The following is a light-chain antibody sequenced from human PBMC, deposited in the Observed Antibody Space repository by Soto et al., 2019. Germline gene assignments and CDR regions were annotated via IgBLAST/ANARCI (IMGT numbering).Light chain of an antibody. V-gene: IGLV2-8*01. Sequence: QSALTPPPSASGSPGQSVTISCTGTSSDVGGYHYVSWYQQHPGKAPKLMIYEVNKRPSGVPDRFSGSKSGNTASLTVSGLQAEDEADYYCSSYAGSDNWVFGGGTKLTFL. CDR2: EVN. CDR3: SSYAGSDNWV. J-gene: IGLJ3*02. CDR1: SSDVGGYHY.